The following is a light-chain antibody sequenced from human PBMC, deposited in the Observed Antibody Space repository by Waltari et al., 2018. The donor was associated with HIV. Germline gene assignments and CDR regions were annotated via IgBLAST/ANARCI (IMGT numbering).Light chain of an antibody. CDR1: ESIGSY. CDR2: DTP. V-gene: IGKV3-11*01. Sequence: EIVLTQSPDTLSLSPGDRATLYCRANESIGSYIAWYRQKPGQVPRVLMYDTPKRATDIPERFSGSRSGTEFTLTISSLEPEDFAMYFCQQRARWPVTFGQGTRVDI. CDR3: QQRARWPVT. J-gene: IGKJ5*01.